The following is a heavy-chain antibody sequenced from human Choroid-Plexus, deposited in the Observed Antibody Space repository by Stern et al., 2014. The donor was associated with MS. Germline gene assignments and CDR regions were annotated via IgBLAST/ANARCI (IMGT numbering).Heavy chain of an antibody. V-gene: IGHV3-30*18. Sequence: VQLVESGGGVVQPGRPLRLSCVASGFTLGSCAMHWVRQAPGKGLEWVAGVSYAGSNKYYADSVKGRFPISRDNSQNTLYMQMSSLRPEDTAVYYCAKDRQYLTYFFDHWGQGSLVTVSS. D-gene: IGHD2/OR15-2a*01. J-gene: IGHJ5*02. CDR2: VSYAGSNK. CDR1: GFTLGSCA. CDR3: AKDRQYLTYFFDH.